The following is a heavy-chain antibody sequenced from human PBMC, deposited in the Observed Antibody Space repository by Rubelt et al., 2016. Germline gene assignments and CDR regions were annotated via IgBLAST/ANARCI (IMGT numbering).Heavy chain of an antibody. CDR1: GFTFSSYG. V-gene: IGHV3-30*02. Sequence: QVQLVESGGGVVQPGGSLRLSCAASGFTFSSYGMHWVRQAPGKGLEWVAFIRYDGSNKYSADSVKGRFTISRDNSKTTLYLQMNSLRAEDTAVYYCAKGLREGPYYYGMDVWGQGTTVTVSS. CDR3: AKGLREGPYYYGMDV. J-gene: IGHJ6*02. D-gene: IGHD1-26*01. CDR2: IRYDGSNK.